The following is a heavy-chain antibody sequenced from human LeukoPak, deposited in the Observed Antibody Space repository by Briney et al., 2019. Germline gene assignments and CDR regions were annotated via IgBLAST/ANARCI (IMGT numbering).Heavy chain of an antibody. CDR1: GGSFSGYY. CDR3: ARRKDIVVVPAAHDAFDI. D-gene: IGHD2-2*01. V-gene: IGHV4-59*01. CDR2: VHYSGSV. J-gene: IGHJ3*02. Sequence: PSETLSLTCTVPGGSFSGYYWSWIRQPPRKGLDWIGHVHYSGSVNYNPSLRSRVTISMDTSKNQFSLRRSSVTAVDTAGCYCARRKDIVVVPAAHDAFDIWGQGTMVTVSS.